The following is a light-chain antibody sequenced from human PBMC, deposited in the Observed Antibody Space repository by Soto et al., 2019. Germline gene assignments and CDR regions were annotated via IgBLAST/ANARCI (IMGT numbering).Light chain of an antibody. CDR2: DVS. CDR3: NSFTTSITYV. V-gene: IGLV2-14*03. Sequence: ALTQPASVSGSPGQSISISCTGTTSDVGRYNYVSWYQQHPGKAPKLMIYDVSYRPSWVSNRFSGSKSGITASLTISGLQAEDEADDYCNSFTTSITYVFGTGTKVAVL. CDR1: TSDVGRYNY. J-gene: IGLJ1*01.